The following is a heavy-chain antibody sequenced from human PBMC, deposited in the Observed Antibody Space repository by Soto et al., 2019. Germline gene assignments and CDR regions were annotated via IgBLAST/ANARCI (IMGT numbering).Heavy chain of an antibody. Sequence: QVQLQQWGAGLLKPSETLSLTCAVYGGSFSGYYWSWIRQPPGKGLEWIGEINHSGSTNYNPSLKGRVTIXXAXSXXQCALKLSSVTAADTAVYYCAREGRYCSGGSCYEYWGQGTLVTVSS. CDR1: GGSFSGYY. J-gene: IGHJ4*02. CDR2: INHSGST. CDR3: AREGRYCSGGSCYEY. D-gene: IGHD2-15*01. V-gene: IGHV4-34*01.